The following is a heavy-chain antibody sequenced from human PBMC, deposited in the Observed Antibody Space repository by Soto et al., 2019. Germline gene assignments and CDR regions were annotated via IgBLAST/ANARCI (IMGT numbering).Heavy chain of an antibody. CDR3: ARAHYVTHFPPEY. CDR2: IYHSGST. CDR1: GYSISSGYY. Sequence: SETLSLTCAVSGYSISSGYYWAWIRQPPGKGLEWIASIYHSGSTYYNPSLKSRVTISVDTSKNQFSLKLSSVTATDTAVYYCARAHYVTHFPPEYWGKGNLVNVST. D-gene: IGHD3-10*02. J-gene: IGHJ4*02. V-gene: IGHV4-38-2*01.